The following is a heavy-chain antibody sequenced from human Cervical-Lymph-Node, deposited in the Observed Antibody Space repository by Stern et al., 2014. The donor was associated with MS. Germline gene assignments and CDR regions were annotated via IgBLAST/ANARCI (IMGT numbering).Heavy chain of an antibody. CDR1: GYSFTAYY. V-gene: IGHV1-2*02. CDR2: INLNSGDT. J-gene: IGHJ6*02. D-gene: IGHD4-17*01. CDR3: ARAGTGDYNYYYYGLNV. Sequence: QVQLVQSGAEVKKPGASVTVSCKASGYSFTAYYMHWVRQAPGQGLEWMGWINLNSGDTNYAQRFQGRVTMTRDTSISTAYMDLRRLRSDDTAVYFCARAGTGDYNYYYYGLNVWGQGTTGTVSS.